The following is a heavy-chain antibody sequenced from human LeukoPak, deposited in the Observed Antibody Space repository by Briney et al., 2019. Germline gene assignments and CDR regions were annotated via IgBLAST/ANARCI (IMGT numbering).Heavy chain of an antibody. CDR1: GYTFTSYD. D-gene: IGHD3-9*01. V-gene: IGHV1-8*03. CDR2: MNPNSGNT. CDR3: ARGKATYYDILTGYYKGDAFDI. Sequence: ASVKVSCKASGYTFTSYDINWVRQATGQGLEWMGWMNPNSGNTGYAQKFQGRVTITRNTSISTAYMELSSLRSEDTAVYYCARGKATYYDILTGYYKGDAFDIWGQGTMVTVSS. J-gene: IGHJ3*02.